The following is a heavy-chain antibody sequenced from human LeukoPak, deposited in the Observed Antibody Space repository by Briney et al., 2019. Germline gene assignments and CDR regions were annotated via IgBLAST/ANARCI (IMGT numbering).Heavy chain of an antibody. D-gene: IGHD2-2*01. CDR3: ARARVVVVPAAKDI. V-gene: IGHV1-2*02. CDR1: GYTFTGYY. J-gene: IGHJ3*02. Sequence: ASVKVSCKASGYTFTGYYMHWVRQAPGQGLEWMGWINPNSGGTNYAQKFQGRVTMTRDTSISTAYMELSRLRSDDTAVYYCARARVVVVPAAKDIWGQGTMVTVSS. CDR2: INPNSGGT.